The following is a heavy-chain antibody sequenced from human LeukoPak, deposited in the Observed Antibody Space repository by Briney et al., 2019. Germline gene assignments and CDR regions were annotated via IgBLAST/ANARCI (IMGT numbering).Heavy chain of an antibody. Sequence: SGTLSLTCTLSRGSIMTTHWWSWVRQPPGKGLEWIGEINHTGTTNYSPSLKSRLTISVDQSRNQFSLRLSSVTAADAAVYYCARDRSIGLTGSYWYFDLWGRGTLVTVSS. V-gene: IGHV4-4*02. D-gene: IGHD6-19*01. J-gene: IGHJ2*01. CDR1: RGSIMTTHW. CDR3: ARDRSIGLTGSYWYFDL. CDR2: INHTGTT.